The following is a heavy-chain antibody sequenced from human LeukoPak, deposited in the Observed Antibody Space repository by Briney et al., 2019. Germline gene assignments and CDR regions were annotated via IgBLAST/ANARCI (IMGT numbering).Heavy chain of an antibody. CDR1: GFSFSKYA. Sequence: GGSLRLSCAASGFSFSKYAMSWVRQAPGKGPEWVSGLSGSGGSTYYADFVEGRFTISRDNPNNTLSLQMTSLRAEDTALYYCARAVSTVRVGIYCFDYRGPATLVTVSS. CDR2: LSGSGGST. D-gene: IGHD4-11*01. CDR3: ARAVSTVRVGIYCFDY. J-gene: IGHJ4*02. V-gene: IGHV3-23*01.